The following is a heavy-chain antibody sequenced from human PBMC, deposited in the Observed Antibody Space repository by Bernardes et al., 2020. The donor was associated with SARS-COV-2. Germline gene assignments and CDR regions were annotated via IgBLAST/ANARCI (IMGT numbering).Heavy chain of an antibody. Sequence: SETLSLTCAVSGYSISSGYYWGWIRQPPGKGLEWIGSIYHSGSTYYNPSLKSRVTISVDTSKNQFSLKLSSVTAADTAVYYCAEASVEFAQGFPEIQYSSGFFDYWGQGTLVTVSS. CDR1: GYSISSGYY. CDR2: IYHSGST. D-gene: IGHD6-19*01. V-gene: IGHV4-38-2*01. J-gene: IGHJ4*02. CDR3: AEASVEFAQGFPEIQYSSGFFDY.